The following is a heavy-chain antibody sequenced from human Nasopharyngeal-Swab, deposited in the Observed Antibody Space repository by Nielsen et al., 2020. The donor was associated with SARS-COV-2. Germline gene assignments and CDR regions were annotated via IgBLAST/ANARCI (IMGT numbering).Heavy chain of an antibody. V-gene: IGHV3-11*01. CDR3: AREAAKDYGGYPDY. J-gene: IGHJ4*02. D-gene: IGHD4-23*01. Sequence: GESLKISCTISGFTFSDYYMSWIRQAPGKGLEWVSVISSISGRTKYYADSVKGRFTISRDNAKNSVYLTLNSLRPEDTAVYYCAREAAKDYGGYPDYWGRGTLVTVSS. CDR1: GFTFSDYY. CDR2: ISSISGRTK.